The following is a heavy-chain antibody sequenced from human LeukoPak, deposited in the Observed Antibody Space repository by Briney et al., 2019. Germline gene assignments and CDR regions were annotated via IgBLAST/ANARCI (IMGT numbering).Heavy chain of an antibody. CDR1: GFTFSSYS. Sequence: GGSLRLSCAASGFTFSSYSMNWVRQAPGKGLEWVSSISSSSAYIHYADSVKGRFTISRDNAKNSLYLQMNSLRAEDTAMYYCARSLYTGYPGDYWGQGTLVTVSS. CDR3: ARSLYTGYPGDY. J-gene: IGHJ4*02. V-gene: IGHV3-21*01. CDR2: ISSSSAYI. D-gene: IGHD5-18*01.